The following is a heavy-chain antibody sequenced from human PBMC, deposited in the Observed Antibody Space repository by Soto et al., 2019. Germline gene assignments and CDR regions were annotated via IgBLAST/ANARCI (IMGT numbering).Heavy chain of an antibody. CDR3: ARGGSSWQTTWFDP. J-gene: IGHJ5*02. Sequence: GGSLRLSCAASGFTFDDYGMSWVRQAPGKGLEWVSGINWNGGSTGYADSVKGRFTISRDNAKNSLYLQMNSLRAEDTALYHCARGGSSWQTTWFDPWGQGTLVTVSS. CDR1: GFTFDDYG. V-gene: IGHV3-20*01. D-gene: IGHD6-13*01. CDR2: INWNGGST.